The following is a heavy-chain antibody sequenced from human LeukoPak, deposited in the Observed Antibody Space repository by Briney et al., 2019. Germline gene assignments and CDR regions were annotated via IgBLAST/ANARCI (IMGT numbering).Heavy chain of an antibody. Sequence: PSEILSLTCAVYGGSFSGYYWSWIRQPPGKGLEWIGEINHSGSTNYNPSLKSRVTISLDTSRNQFSLKLNSVTAADTAVYYCAKSNGYGLIDIWGQGTMVTVSS. D-gene: IGHD3-22*01. CDR2: INHSGST. CDR3: AKSNGYGLIDI. J-gene: IGHJ3*02. V-gene: IGHV4-34*01. CDR1: GGSFSGYY.